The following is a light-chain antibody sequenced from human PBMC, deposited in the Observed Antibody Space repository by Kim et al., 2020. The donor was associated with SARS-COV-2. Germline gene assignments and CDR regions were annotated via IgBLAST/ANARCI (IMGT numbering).Light chain of an antibody. V-gene: IGKV3-15*01. Sequence: EIVMTQSPATLSVSPGERATLSCRASQSVSSNLAWHQLKPGQAPRLLIYGASTRATGIPARFSGSVSGTEFTLTISSLQSEDFAVYYCQQYNNWPPLTFGGGTKVDIK. CDR2: GAS. J-gene: IGKJ4*01. CDR1: QSVSSN. CDR3: QQYNNWPPLT.